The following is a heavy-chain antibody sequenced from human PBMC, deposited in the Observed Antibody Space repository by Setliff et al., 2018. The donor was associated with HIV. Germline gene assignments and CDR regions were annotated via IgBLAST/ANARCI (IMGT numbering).Heavy chain of an antibody. J-gene: IGHJ6*03. CDR3: ARGRNYDSSGYGDYYYYMDV. CDR1: GYVFTDYD. CDR2: ISGNNANT. Sequence: ASVKVSCKASGYVFTDYDIFWVRQAPGRWLEWIGWISGNNANTNYAQKLQGRVTMTTDTSTSTAYMELRSLRADDTAVYYCARGRNYDSSGYGDYYYYMDVWGKGTTVTVSS. V-gene: IGHV1-18*01. D-gene: IGHD3-22*01.